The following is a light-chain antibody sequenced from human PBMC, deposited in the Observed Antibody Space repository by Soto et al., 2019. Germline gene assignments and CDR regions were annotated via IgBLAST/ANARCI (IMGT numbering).Light chain of an antibody. Sequence: DAVMSQSPLSLPVTLGQPATISCRSSQSLVYSDGDTYLNWYHQRPGQSPRRLLYKVSNRDSGVRDXXRGSGSGTDFTLTISRVEAEDVGVYYCMPGSHWPWTFGQGTKVEIK. CDR1: QSLVYSDGDTY. CDR3: MPGSHWPWT. J-gene: IGKJ1*01. V-gene: IGKV2-30*01. CDR2: KVS.